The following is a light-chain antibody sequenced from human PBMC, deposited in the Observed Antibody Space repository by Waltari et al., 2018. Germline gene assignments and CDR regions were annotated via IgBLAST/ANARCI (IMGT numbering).Light chain of an antibody. CDR2: DAS. CDR1: QDITTS. V-gene: IGKV1-33*01. Sequence: RVTFTCQATQDITTSLSGFQQKPREAPRLLIYDASTLQPGVPSRFSGTGSATGFSLAITILQLDDSATYYCQQFHSLPYTFARGTNLHIK. J-gene: IGKJ2*01. CDR3: QQFHSLPYT.